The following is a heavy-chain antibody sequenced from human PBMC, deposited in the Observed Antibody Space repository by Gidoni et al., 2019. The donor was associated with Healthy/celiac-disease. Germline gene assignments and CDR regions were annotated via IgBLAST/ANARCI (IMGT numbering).Heavy chain of an antibody. CDR1: GYTFTSYG. CDR2: ISAYNGNT. V-gene: IGHV1-18*01. CDR3: ARVGYSGSYYPTPSDAFDI. Sequence: QVQLVQSGAEVKKPGASVTVSCKASGYTFTSYGISWVRQAPGQGLEWMGWISAYNGNTNYAQKLQGRVTMTTDTSTSTAYMELRSLRSDDTAVYYCARVGYSGSYYPTPSDAFDIWGQGTMVTVSS. D-gene: IGHD1-26*01. J-gene: IGHJ3*02.